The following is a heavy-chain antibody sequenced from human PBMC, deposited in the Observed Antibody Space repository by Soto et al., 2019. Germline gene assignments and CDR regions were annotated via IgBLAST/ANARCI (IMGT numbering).Heavy chain of an antibody. V-gene: IGHV3-30*03. Sequence: GGSLRLSCAASGFTFSNYGMHWVRQAPGKGLEWVAVISSDGSNKYYTQSLKGRFTVSRDNSKNTLYVEMNSLRAEDTAVYYCARGAQRLDYYYYGMDVWGQGTTVTVSS. D-gene: IGHD6-25*01. CDR1: GFTFSNYG. CDR3: ARGAQRLDYYYYGMDV. J-gene: IGHJ6*02. CDR2: ISSDGSNK.